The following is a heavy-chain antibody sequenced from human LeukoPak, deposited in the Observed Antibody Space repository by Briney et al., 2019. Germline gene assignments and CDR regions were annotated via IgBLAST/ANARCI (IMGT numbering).Heavy chain of an antibody. D-gene: IGHD1-14*01. CDR2: ISGSGGST. Sequence: GGSLRLSCAASGFTFSTYAMSWVRQAPGKGLEWVSGISGSGGSTYYADSVKGRFTIPRDNAKNTVFLQMNSLRAEDTAVYYCAKDRGDGGNRNVFFDYWGQGTLVTVSS. CDR1: GFTFSTYA. V-gene: IGHV3-23*01. CDR3: AKDRGDGGNRNVFFDY. J-gene: IGHJ4*02.